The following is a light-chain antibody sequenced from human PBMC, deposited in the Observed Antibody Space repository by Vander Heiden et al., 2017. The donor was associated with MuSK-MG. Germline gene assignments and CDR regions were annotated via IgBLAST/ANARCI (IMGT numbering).Light chain of an antibody. CDR1: QSVSSSY. CDR3: QQDSSSPRT. V-gene: IGKV3-20*01. Sequence: SPGTLSLSPGERATLSCRASQSVSSSYLAWYQQKPGQAPRLLIYGASSRATGIPDRFSGSGSGTDFTLTISRLEPEDFAVYYCQQDSSSPRTFGGGTKVEIK. J-gene: IGKJ4*01. CDR2: GAS.